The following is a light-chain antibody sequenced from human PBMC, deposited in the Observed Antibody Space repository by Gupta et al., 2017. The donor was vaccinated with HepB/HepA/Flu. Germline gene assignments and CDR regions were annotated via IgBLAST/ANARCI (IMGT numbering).Light chain of an antibody. CDR3: QTWGTGGV. J-gene: IGLJ2*01. CDR1: SGHSTYA. CDR2: LNSDGSH. Sequence: QLVLTQSPSASASLGASVRLTCTLSSGHSTYAIAWHKQKPENGPRYLMKLNSDGSHSKGDGIPDRFSGSSSGAERYLTISSLQSEDEADYYCQTWGTGGVFGGGTKLTVL. V-gene: IGLV4-69*02.